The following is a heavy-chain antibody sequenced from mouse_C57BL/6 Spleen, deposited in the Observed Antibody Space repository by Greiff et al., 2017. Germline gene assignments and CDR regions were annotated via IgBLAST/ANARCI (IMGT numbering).Heavy chain of an antibody. CDR3: ARYYYDGYPYAMDY. CDR2: IHPNSGST. D-gene: IGHD2-3*01. CDR1: GYTFTSYW. J-gene: IGHJ4*01. V-gene: IGHV1-64*01. Sequence: QVQLKQSGAELVKPGASVKLSCKASGYTFTSYWMHWVKQRPGQGLEWIGMIHPNSGSTNYNEKFKSKATLTVDKSSSTAYMQLSSLTSEDSAVYYCARYYYDGYPYAMDYWGQGTSVTVSS.